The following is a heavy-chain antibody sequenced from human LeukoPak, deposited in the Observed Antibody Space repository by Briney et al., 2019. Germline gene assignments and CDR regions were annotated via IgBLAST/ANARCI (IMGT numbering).Heavy chain of an antibody. CDR2: IKEDGKDK. J-gene: IGHJ5*02. CDR1: GFIFSKYW. CDR3: ARDRGRGFDL. Sequence: GGSLRLSCAASGFIFSKYWMTWVRQAPGKGLEWVANIKEDGKDKYYVDSVKGRFTISKDNARNSLYLQINSLRADDTAVYYCARDRGRGFDLWGQGTLVTVSS. V-gene: IGHV3-7*01.